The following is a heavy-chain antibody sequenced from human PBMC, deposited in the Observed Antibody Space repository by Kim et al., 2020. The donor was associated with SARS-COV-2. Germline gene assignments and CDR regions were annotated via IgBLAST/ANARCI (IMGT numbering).Heavy chain of an antibody. CDR3: AKRVGLWFGSAPYYFDY. V-gene: IGHV3-23*01. Sequence: GGSLRLSCAASGFTFSSYAMSWVRQAPGKGLEWVSAISGSGGSTYYADSVKGRFTISRDNSKNTLYLQMNSLRAEDTAVYYCAKRVGLWFGSAPYYFDYWGQGTLVTVSS. CDR2: ISGSGGST. D-gene: IGHD3-10*01. J-gene: IGHJ4*02. CDR1: GFTFSSYA.